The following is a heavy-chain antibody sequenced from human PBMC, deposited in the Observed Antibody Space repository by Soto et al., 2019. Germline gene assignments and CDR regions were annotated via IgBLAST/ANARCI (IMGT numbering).Heavy chain of an antibody. V-gene: IGHV4-59*02. CDR2: IYYSGST. CDR1: GGSVSSYY. J-gene: IGHJ4*02. D-gene: IGHD6-19*01. CDR3: ATCHSSGWYGARPERGPFDY. Sequence: QVQLQESGPGLVEPTETLSLTCTVSGGSVSSYYWSWIRQPPAKGLERIGYIYYSGSTNYNPSLKSRVTISVDTSKRQFSLKLSSVTAADTVVYYCATCHSSGWYGARPERGPFDYWGQGTLVTVSS.